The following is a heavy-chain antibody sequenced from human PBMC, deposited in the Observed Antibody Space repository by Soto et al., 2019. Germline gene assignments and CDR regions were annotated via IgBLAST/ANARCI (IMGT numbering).Heavy chain of an antibody. Sequence: SETLSLTCTVSGGSVSNGGHYWSWIRQSPGKGLEWIGSIYYSGGTYYNPSLKSRVTISVDTSKNQFSLKLSSVTAADTAVYYCARSPLGVVGATSFDYWGQGTLVTVSS. CDR3: ARSPLGVVGATSFDY. CDR2: IYYSGGT. V-gene: IGHV4-39*01. J-gene: IGHJ4*02. D-gene: IGHD1-26*01. CDR1: GGSVSNGGHY.